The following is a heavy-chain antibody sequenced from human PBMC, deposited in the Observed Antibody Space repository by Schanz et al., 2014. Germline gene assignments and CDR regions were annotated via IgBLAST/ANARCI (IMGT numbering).Heavy chain of an antibody. V-gene: IGHV3-30*02. CDR1: GFNFHYYG. J-gene: IGHJ6*02. CDR3: GRRGRQQVAPQDYHYGMDV. CDR2: IQLDGSEI. Sequence: VQLVESGGGVVQPGGSLRVSCAASGFNFHYYGMHWVRQAPGKGPEWVAFIQLDGSEIYYTDSVKGRFTVSRDNSRNILYLEMNSLRPEDTAVYYCGRRGRQQVAPQDYHYGMDVWGQGTTVSVSS. D-gene: IGHD6-13*01.